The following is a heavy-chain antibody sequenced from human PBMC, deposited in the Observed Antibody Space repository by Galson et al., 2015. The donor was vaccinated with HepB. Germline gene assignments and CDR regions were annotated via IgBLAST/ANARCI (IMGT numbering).Heavy chain of an antibody. CDR1: GYTFTGYY. Sequence: SVKVSCKASGYTFTGYYMHWVRQAPGQGLEWMGWINPNSGGTNYAQKFQGRVTMTRDTSISTAYMELSRLRAEDTAVYYCANPMIVVVGGYDAFDIWGQGTMVTVSS. J-gene: IGHJ3*02. V-gene: IGHV1-2*02. CDR2: INPNSGGT. CDR3: ANPMIVVVGGYDAFDI. D-gene: IGHD3-22*01.